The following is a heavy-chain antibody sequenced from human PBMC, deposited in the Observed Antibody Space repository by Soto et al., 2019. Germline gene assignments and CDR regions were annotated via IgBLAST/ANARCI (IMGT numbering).Heavy chain of an antibody. Sequence: QVQLVQSGAEVKKPGSSVKVSCKASGGTFSSYAISWVRQAPGQGLEWMGGIIPIFGTANYAQKFQGRVTITADKSTSTAYMELSSLRSEDTAVYYCAGGSGWHIVVVTATYYYYGMDVWGQGTTVTVSS. V-gene: IGHV1-69*06. J-gene: IGHJ6*02. CDR2: IIPIFGTA. CDR3: AGGSGWHIVVVTATYYYYGMDV. CDR1: GGTFSSYA. D-gene: IGHD2-21*02.